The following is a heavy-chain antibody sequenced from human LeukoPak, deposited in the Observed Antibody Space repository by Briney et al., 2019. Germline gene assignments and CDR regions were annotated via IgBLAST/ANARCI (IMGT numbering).Heavy chain of an antibody. CDR3: ARVYSSSSVDAFHI. CDR2: IYYSGST. CDR1: SGSISSYY. Sequence: SETLSLTCTVSSGSISSYYWSWIRQPPGKGLEWIGYIYYSGSTNYNPSLKSRVTISEDTSKNQFSLKLSSVTAADTAVYYCARVYSSSSVDAFHIWGQGTMVTVSS. V-gene: IGHV4-59*01. D-gene: IGHD6-6*01. J-gene: IGHJ3*02.